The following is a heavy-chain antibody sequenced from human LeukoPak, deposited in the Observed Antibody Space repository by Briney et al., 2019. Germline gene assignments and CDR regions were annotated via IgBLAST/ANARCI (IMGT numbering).Heavy chain of an antibody. D-gene: IGHD5-12*01. CDR2: IYYSGST. Sequence: SETLSLTSTVSVGSISSYYWSWIRQPPGKGLEGLGNIYYSGSTNYNPSLKSRVTTSEDTSKNQRSLKLSSVTAAATAVYYCARGGQYSGYGTTFEYWGQGTLVTVSS. CDR3: ARGGQYSGYGTTFEY. J-gene: IGHJ4*02. V-gene: IGHV4-59*08. CDR1: VGSISSYY.